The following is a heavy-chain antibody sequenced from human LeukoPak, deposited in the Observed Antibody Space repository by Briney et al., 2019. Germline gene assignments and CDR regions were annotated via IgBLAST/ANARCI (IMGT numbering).Heavy chain of an antibody. CDR3: AKERRSSMDV. J-gene: IGHJ6*03. V-gene: IGHV3-7*03. D-gene: IGHD6-6*01. CDR2: IKQDGSEK. CDR1: GFTFRGFW. Sequence: GGSLRLSCAASGFTFRGFWMSWVRQAPGKGLEWVANIKQDGSEKFYVDSVKGRFTISRDSSNNTVSLYMHSLRAEDTAIYYCAKERRSSMDVWGNGTTVTVSS.